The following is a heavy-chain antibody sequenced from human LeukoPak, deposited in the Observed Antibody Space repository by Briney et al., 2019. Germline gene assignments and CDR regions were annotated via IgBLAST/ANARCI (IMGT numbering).Heavy chain of an antibody. CDR3: ARVLSFIWFGELLTDSSGMDV. CDR2: INPNSGGT. CDR1: GYTFTGYY. Sequence: GASVKVSCKASGYTFTGYYMHWVRQAPGQGLEWMGWINPNSGGTNYAQKFQGRVTMTRDTSISTAYMELSRLRSDDTAVYYCARVLSFIWFGELLTDSSGMDVWGQGTTVTVSS. D-gene: IGHD3-10*01. V-gene: IGHV1-2*02. J-gene: IGHJ6*02.